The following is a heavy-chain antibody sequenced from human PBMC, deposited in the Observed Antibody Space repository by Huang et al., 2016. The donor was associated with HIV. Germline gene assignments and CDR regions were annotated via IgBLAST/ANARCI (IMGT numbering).Heavy chain of an antibody. CDR3: AGGREYCSGCSCFQGRYFDY. V-gene: IGHV1-18*01. D-gene: IGHD2-15*01. Sequence: QVHLVQSGAEVKKPGASVRVSCKASGYTFNIYGISWVRQAPGQGLEWMGWISAHNGKTKSAQRLQGRLTMTTDTATNTVFMELRSLRSDDTAFYYCAGGREYCSGCSCFQGRYFDYWGQGTLVTVSS. CDR1: GYTFNIYG. J-gene: IGHJ4*02. CDR2: ISAHNGKT.